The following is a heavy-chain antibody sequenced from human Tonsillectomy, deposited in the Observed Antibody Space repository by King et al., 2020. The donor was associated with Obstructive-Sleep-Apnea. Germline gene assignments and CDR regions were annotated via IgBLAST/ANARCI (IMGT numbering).Heavy chain of an antibody. D-gene: IGHD6-13*01. V-gene: IGHV4-59*01. CDR3: ARTAAAGKGWFDP. CDR1: GDSISSAY. J-gene: IGHJ5*02. Sequence: QLQESGPGLVKSSETLSLTCTVSGDSISSAYWSWIRQPPGKGLDWIGYIYYSWRTKYNSSLKSRVTISADTSKNQFSLKLNSVTAADTAMYYCARTAAAGKGWFDPWGQGTLVTVSS. CDR2: IYYSWRT.